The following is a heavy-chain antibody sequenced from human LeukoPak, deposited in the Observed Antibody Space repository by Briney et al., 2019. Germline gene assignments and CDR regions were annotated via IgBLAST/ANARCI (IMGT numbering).Heavy chain of an antibody. J-gene: IGHJ5*02. Sequence: AASVKVSCKASGGTFSSYAISWVRQAPGQGLEWMGWINPNSGGTNYAQKFQGRVTMTRDTSISTAYMELSRLRSDDTAVYYCARDESAMNYGDYRVSWFDPWGQGTLVTVSS. CDR3: ARDESAMNYGDYRVSWFDP. D-gene: IGHD4-17*01. V-gene: IGHV1-2*02. CDR2: INPNSGGT. CDR1: GGTFSSYA.